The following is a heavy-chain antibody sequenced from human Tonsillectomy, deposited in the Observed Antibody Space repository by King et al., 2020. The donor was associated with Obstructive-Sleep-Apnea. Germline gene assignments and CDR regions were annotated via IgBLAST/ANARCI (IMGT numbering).Heavy chain of an antibody. J-gene: IGHJ4*02. CDR1: GFTFDDYA. CDR2: ISWNSGNI. CDR3: AARPYLTGGSNY. D-gene: IGHD1-26*01. V-gene: IGHV3-9*01. Sequence: VQLVESGGGLVQPGRSLRLSCAASGFTFDDYAMHWVRQAPGKGLEWVSGISWNSGNIGYADSVKGRFTISRDNAKNSLYLQMNSLRAEDTALYYCAARPYLTGGSNYWGQGTLVTVSS.